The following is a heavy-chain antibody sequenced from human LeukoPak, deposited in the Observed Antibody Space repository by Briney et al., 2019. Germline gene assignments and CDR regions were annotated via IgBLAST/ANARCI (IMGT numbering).Heavy chain of an antibody. V-gene: IGHV1-8*03. D-gene: IGHD6-25*01. CDR2: MNHNNGDS. CDR3: ARTTSFTASGYDY. Sequence: ASVKVPCKASGYTFTNYHINWVRQATGQGLEWMGWMNHNNGDSGYAQKFQGRVTITRDTSISTSYMELRSLRSDDTAVYFCARTTSFTASGYDYWGQGTLVTVSS. J-gene: IGHJ4*02. CDR1: GYTFTNYH.